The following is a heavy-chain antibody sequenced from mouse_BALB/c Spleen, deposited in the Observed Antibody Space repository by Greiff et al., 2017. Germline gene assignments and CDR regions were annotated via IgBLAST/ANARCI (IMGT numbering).Heavy chain of an antibody. Sequence: DVKLVESGGGLVQPGGSLKLSCAASGYTFSSYTMSWVRQTPEKRLEWVAYISNGGGSTYYPDTVKGRFTISRDNAKNTLYLQMSSLKSEDTAMYYCARLYGNYVRYFDVWGAGTTVTVSS. V-gene: IGHV5-12-2*01. J-gene: IGHJ1*01. CDR3: ARLYGNYVRYFDV. CDR1: GYTFSSYT. D-gene: IGHD2-1*01. CDR2: ISNGGGST.